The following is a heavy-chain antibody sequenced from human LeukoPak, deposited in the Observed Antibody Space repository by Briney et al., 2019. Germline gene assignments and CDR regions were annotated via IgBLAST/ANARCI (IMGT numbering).Heavy chain of an antibody. J-gene: IGHJ4*02. D-gene: IGHD3-22*01. CDR2: IIPILGIA. CDR1: GGTXSSYA. Sequence: ASVKVSCKASGGTXSSYAISWVRQAPGQGLESMGRIIPILGIANYAQKFQGRVTITADKSTSTAYMELSSLRSEDTAVYYCARERYYDSSGYFFDYWGQGTLVTVSS. V-gene: IGHV1-69*04. CDR3: ARERYYDSSGYFFDY.